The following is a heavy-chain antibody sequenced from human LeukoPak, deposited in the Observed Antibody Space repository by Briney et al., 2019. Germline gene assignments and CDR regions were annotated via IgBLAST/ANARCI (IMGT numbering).Heavy chain of an antibody. J-gene: IGHJ5*02. D-gene: IGHD6-13*01. V-gene: IGHV1-8*01. Sequence: ASVKVSCKASGYTFTSYDINWVRQATGQGLEWMGWMNPNSGNTGYAQKFQGRVTMTRNTSISTAYMELSSLRSEDTAVYYCAKLGSSWWKNWFDPWGQGTLVTVSS. CDR3: AKLGSSWWKNWFDP. CDR2: MNPNSGNT. CDR1: GYTFTSYD.